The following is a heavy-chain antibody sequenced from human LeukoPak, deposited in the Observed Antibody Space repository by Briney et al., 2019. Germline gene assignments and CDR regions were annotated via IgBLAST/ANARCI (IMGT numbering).Heavy chain of an antibody. D-gene: IGHD4-17*01. CDR1: GFTFSTYA. Sequence: PGGSLRLSCAASGFTFSTYAMNWVRQAPGKGLEWVSVVSGSGGSTFYADSVKGRFTISRDNSKNTLYLQMNSLRAEDTAVYYCAKAGGHDYGDPFDYWGQGTLVTVSS. V-gene: IGHV3-23*01. J-gene: IGHJ4*02. CDR3: AKAGGHDYGDPFDY. CDR2: VSGSGGST.